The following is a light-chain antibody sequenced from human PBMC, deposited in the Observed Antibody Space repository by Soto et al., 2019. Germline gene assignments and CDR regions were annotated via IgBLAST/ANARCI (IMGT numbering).Light chain of an antibody. CDR3: QQYGSAPLT. Sequence: IVLTQSPGTLSLSPGERATLSCMASDTGSGSYLAWYQQKPGQAPRLLIYGASNRAAGIPDRFTGSGSDTDFSLTISRLEPEDFAVYYCQQYGSAPLTFGGGTKVEV. J-gene: IGKJ4*01. CDR1: DTGSGSY. CDR2: GAS. V-gene: IGKV3-20*01.